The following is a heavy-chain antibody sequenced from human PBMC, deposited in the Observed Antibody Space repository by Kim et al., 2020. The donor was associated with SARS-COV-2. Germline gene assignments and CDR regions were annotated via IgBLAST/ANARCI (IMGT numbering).Heavy chain of an antibody. J-gene: IGHJ4*02. CDR1: GFTFSSYA. D-gene: IGHD3-10*01. Sequence: GGSLRLSCAASGFTFSSYAMSWVRQAPGKGLEWVSAISGSGGSTYYADSVKGRFTISRDNSKNTLYLQMNSLRAEDTAVYYCAKRVRKGSWAGDFDYWGQGTLVTVSS. V-gene: IGHV3-23*01. CDR3: AKRVRKGSWAGDFDY. CDR2: ISGSGGST.